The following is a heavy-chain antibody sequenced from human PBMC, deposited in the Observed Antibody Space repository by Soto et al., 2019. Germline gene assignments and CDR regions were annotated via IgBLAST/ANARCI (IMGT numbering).Heavy chain of an antibody. CDR2: ISSSSSTI. CDR3: ARDLAVAGTYFGGMDV. V-gene: IGHV3-48*02. Sequence: GVSLSLSCASSGGNCIGYIRNWGRQDPGKGLEWVSYISSSSSTIYYADSVKGRFTISRDNAKISLYLQMNSLRDEDTAVYYCARDLAVAGTYFGGMDVWGQGTTVNVTS. D-gene: IGHD6-19*01. J-gene: IGHJ6*02. CDR1: GGNCIGYI.